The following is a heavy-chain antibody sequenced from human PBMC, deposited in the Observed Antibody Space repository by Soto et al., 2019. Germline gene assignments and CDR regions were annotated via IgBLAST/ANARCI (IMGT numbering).Heavy chain of an antibody. D-gene: IGHD3-10*01. J-gene: IGHJ6*02. V-gene: IGHV3-23*01. CDR2: LSGNGVST. Sequence: WESXRLSCAASGGTFSSYSRSWFRQAPGKGLEWVSSLSGNGVSTFYADSVKGRFTISRDNSQKTVYLQMNSLRGEDTAIYFCETDPDRGGSMDVWGQGTTVTVSS. CDR1: GGTFSSYS. CDR3: ETDPDRGGSMDV.